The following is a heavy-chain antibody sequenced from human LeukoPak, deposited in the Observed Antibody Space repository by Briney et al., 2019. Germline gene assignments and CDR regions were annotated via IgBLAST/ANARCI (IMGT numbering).Heavy chain of an antibody. CDR3: ARGDVSYDFWSGYYPYYFDY. CDR2: IYYSGST. V-gene: IGHV4-59*11. CDR1: GGSISSHY. J-gene: IGHJ4*02. D-gene: IGHD3-3*01. Sequence: SETLSLTCTVSGGSISSHYWSWIRQPPGKRLEWIGYIYYSGSTNYNPSLKSRVTISVDTSKNQFSLKLSSVTAADTAVYYCARGDVSYDFWSGYYPYYFDYWGQGTLVTVSS.